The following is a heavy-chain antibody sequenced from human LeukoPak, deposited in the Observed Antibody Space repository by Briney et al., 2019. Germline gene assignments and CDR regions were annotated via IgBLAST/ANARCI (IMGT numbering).Heavy chain of an antibody. CDR1: GFIFSSYG. CDR2: ISSSSSTI. V-gene: IGHV3-48*04. J-gene: IGHJ4*02. Sequence: PGGSLRLSCEASGFIFSSYGFHWVRQAPGKGLEWVSYISSSSSTIYYADSVKGRFTISRDNAKNSLYLQMNSLRAEDTAVYYCARTYYYGSGSYYGHWGQGTLVTVSS. CDR3: ARTYYYGSGSYYGH. D-gene: IGHD3-10*01.